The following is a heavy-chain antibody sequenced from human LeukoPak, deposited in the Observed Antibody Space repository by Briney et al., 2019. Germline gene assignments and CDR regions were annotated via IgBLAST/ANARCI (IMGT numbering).Heavy chain of an antibody. Sequence: GRSLRLSCAASGFTFSGHAMHWGRQSPGKGLEWVAVISYDGRNEYYADSVKGRFTISRDNSKNTLFLQMNSLRAEDTALYYCARQDCSPSCYLAYWGQGTLVTVSS. CDR3: ARQDCSPSCYLAY. J-gene: IGHJ4*02. CDR1: GFTFSGHA. D-gene: IGHD2-2*01. V-gene: IGHV3-30*04. CDR2: ISYDGRNE.